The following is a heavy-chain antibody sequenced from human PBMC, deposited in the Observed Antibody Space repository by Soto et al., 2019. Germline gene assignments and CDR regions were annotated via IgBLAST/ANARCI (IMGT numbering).Heavy chain of an antibody. CDR3: ARDGLKCIAAASYYFDY. CDR1: GFTFSSYG. J-gene: IGHJ4*02. D-gene: IGHD6-13*01. V-gene: IGHV3-33*01. CDR2: IWYDGSNK. Sequence: GGSLRLSCAASGFTFSSYGMHWVRQAPGKGLEWVALIWYDGSNKYHADSVKGRFTISRDNSKNTLFLQMNSLRAEDTAVYYCARDGLKCIAAASYYFDYWGQGTLVTVSS.